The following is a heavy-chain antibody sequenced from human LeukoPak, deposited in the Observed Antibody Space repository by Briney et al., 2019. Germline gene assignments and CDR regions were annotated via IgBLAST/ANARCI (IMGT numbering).Heavy chain of an antibody. CDR3: ARISSSWYDPQYYFDY. Sequence: SVKVSCKASGGTFSSYAISWVRQAPGQGLEWMGGIIPIFGTANYAQKFQGRVTITTDESTSTAYMELSSLRSEDTAAYYCARISSSWYDPQYYFDYWGQGTLVTVSS. D-gene: IGHD6-13*01. CDR2: IIPIFGTA. J-gene: IGHJ4*02. V-gene: IGHV1-69*05. CDR1: GGTFSSYA.